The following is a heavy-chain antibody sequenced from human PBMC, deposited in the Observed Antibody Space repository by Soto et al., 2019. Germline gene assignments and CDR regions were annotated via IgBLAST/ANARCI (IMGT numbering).Heavy chain of an antibody. D-gene: IGHD2-2*01. Sequence: QVQLVQSGAEVKKPGASVKVSCKASGYTFTSYDINWVRQATGQGLEWMGWMNPNSGNTGYAQKFQGRVTMTRNTSISTAYMELSSLRSEDTAVYYCARGIVHYETVINWFDPWGQGTLVTVSS. V-gene: IGHV1-8*01. CDR2: MNPNSGNT. J-gene: IGHJ5*02. CDR1: GYTFTSYD. CDR3: ARGIVHYETVINWFDP.